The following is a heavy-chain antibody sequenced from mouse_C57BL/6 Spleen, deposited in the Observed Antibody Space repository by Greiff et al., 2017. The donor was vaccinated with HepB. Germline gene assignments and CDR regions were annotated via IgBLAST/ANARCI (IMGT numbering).Heavy chain of an antibody. Sequence: EVQLQESGAELVKPGASVKLSCTASGFNITDYYMHWVKQRPEQGLEWIGRIDPEDGETKYAPKFQGKATITADTSSNTAYLQLSSLTSEDTAVYYCALYDYDGRDYYAMDYWGQGTSVTVSS. J-gene: IGHJ4*01. CDR2: IDPEDGET. CDR3: ALYDYDGRDYYAMDY. D-gene: IGHD2-4*01. V-gene: IGHV14-2*01. CDR1: GFNITDYY.